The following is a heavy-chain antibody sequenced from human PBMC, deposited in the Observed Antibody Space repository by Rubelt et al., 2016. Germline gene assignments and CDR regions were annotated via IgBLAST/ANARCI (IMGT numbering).Heavy chain of an antibody. Sequence: GQLVQSGAEVKKPGASVKVSCKASGYTFAGHYMHWVRQAPGQGLEWMGIINPNAGSTNYAQRFQGRVTMTRDTSTSTIYLELSGLRSEDTAVYYCATSATVQPNTCNTTSCSCRFWGQGSLVTVSS. CDR2: INPNAGST. CDR3: ATSATVQPNTCNTTSCSCRF. J-gene: IGHJ4*02. V-gene: IGHV1-46*01. CDR1: GYTFAGHY. D-gene: IGHD2-2*01.